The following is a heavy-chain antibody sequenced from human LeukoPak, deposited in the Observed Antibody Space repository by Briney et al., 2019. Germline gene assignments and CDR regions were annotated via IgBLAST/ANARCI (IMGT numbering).Heavy chain of an antibody. V-gene: IGHV4-4*02. D-gene: IGHD6-13*01. J-gene: IGHJ2*01. Sequence: SETLSLTCAVSGGSISSSNWWSWVRQPPGKGLEWIGEIYHSGSTNYNPSLKSRVTISVDKSKNQFSLKLSSVTAADTAVYYCARHAGYSSSRDLYWYFDLWGRGTLVTVSS. CDR2: IYHSGST. CDR1: GGSISSSNW. CDR3: ARHAGYSSSRDLYWYFDL.